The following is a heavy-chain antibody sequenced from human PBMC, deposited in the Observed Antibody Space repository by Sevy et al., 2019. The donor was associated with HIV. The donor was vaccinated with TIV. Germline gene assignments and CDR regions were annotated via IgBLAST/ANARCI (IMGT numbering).Heavy chain of an antibody. CDR2: ISSSSSYI. V-gene: IGHV3-21*01. J-gene: IGHJ5*02. CDR3: ARDRGIAARPNWFDP. D-gene: IGHD6-6*01. CDR1: GFTFSSYS. Sequence: GGSLRLSCAASGFTFSSYSMNWVRQAPGKGLEWVSSISSSSSYIYYADSVKGRFTISRDNAKNSLYLQMNSLRAEDTAVYYCARDRGIAARPNWFDPWAQGTLVTVSS.